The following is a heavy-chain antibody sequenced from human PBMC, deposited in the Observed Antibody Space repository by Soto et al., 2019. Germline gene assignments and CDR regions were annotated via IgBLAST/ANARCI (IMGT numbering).Heavy chain of an antibody. J-gene: IGHJ6*02. CDR3: ARDRRGRITMVRGVSYGMDV. D-gene: IGHD3-10*01. V-gene: IGHV1-69*12. Sequence: QVQLVQSGAEVKKPGSSVKVSCKASGGTFSSYAISWVRQAPGQGLEWMGGIIPIFGTANYAQKFQGRVTITADEAXXTXDXXLSSLRSEDTAVYYCARDRRGRITMVRGVSYGMDVWGQGTTVTVSS. CDR2: IIPIFGTA. CDR1: GGTFSSYA.